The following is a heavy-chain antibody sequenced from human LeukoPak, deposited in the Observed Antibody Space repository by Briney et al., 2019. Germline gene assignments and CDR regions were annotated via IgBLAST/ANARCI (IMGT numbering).Heavy chain of an antibody. CDR3: ARTSLRYFDWLPDAFDI. CDR1: GYTFIGNF. V-gene: IGHV1-8*02. CDR2: MNPNSGNT. Sequence: ASVKVSCKASGYTFIGNFLHWVRQAPGQGLEWMGWMNPNSGNTGYAQKFQGRVTMTRNTSISTAYMELSSLRSEDTAVYYCARTSLRYFDWLPDAFDIWGQGTMVTVSS. J-gene: IGHJ3*02. D-gene: IGHD3-9*01.